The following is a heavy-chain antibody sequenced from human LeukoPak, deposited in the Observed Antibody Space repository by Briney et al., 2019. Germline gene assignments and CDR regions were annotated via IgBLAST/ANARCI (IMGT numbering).Heavy chain of an antibody. J-gene: IGHJ3*02. CDR1: GYTFTGYY. V-gene: IGHV1-2*02. D-gene: IGHD3-3*01. CDR2: INPNSGGT. CDR3: ARTRITIFGVVINGDDAFDI. Sequence: ASVKVSCKASGYTFTGYYMHWVRQAPGQGLEWMGWINPNSGGTNYAQKFQGRVTMTRDTSISTAYMELSRLRSDDTAVYYCARTRITIFGVVINGDDAFDIWGQGTMVTVSS.